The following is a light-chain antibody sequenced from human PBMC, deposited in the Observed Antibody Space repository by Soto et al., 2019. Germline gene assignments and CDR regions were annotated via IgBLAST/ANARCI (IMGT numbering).Light chain of an antibody. CDR1: QNVNSW. CDR2: DGT. CDR3: QQYNSYSPT. J-gene: IGKJ1*01. Sequence: DIQMTQSPSTLSASVGDRVTITCRASQNVNSWLAWYQQKPGKAPRLLIYDGTSLDGGVPLRFSGSRSGTEFILTISSLQPDDFATYYCQQYNSYSPTFGQGTKV. V-gene: IGKV1-5*01.